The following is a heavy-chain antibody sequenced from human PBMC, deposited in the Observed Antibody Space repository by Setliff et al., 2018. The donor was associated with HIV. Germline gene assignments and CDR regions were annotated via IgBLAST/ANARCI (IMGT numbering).Heavy chain of an antibody. CDR1: GGSMRGYY. D-gene: IGHD3-22*01. CDR3: ARDRGTITMTVFDL. V-gene: IGHV4-4*07. J-gene: IGHJ2*01. Sequence: SETLSLTCTVSGGSMRGYYWSWIRQPAGKGLEWIGRVYISGSTNYNPSLESRVTMSLDNSKNQFSLKLSSATAADTAVYYCARDRGTITMTVFDLWGRGTLVTVSS. CDR2: VYISGST.